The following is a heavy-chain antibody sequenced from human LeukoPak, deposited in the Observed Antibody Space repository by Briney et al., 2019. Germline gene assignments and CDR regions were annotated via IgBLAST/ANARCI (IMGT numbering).Heavy chain of an antibody. D-gene: IGHD1-1*01. J-gene: IGHJ4*02. Sequence: ASVKVSCKASGYTFTSYYIHWVRQAPGQGLEWMGIINPSGGSTSYAQKFQGRVTMTRDTSTGTVYMELSSLTSDDTAVYYCATEIPGTCYFPYWGQGTRVTVSS. V-gene: IGHV1-46*01. CDR1: GYTFTSYY. CDR3: ATEIPGTCYFPY. CDR2: INPSGGST.